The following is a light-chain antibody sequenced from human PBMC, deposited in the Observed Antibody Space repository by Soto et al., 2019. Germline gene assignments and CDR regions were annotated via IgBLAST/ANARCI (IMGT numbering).Light chain of an antibody. CDR1: SGQSSYA. V-gene: IGLV4-69*02. CDR3: QTWDTGIRV. CDR2: LNGDGSH. J-gene: IGLJ2*01. Sequence: QLVLTQSPSASASLGASVKLTCTLSSGQSSYAIAWHQQQPEKGPRYLMKLNGDGSHSKGDGIPDRFSGSSSGAERYLTISSLQSEDEADYYCQTWDTGIRVFGGGTKVTVL.